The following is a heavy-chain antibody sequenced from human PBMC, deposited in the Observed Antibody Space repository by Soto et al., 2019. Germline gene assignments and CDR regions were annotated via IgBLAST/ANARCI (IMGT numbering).Heavy chain of an antibody. CDR1: GFAFSNYA. J-gene: IGHJ4*02. Sequence: QVQVVESGGGVVQPGRSLRLSCAASGFAFSNYAMHWVRQAPGKGLEWVAVISYDGSNKYYADSVKGRLTISRDNSKNTAYLQLNSLRAEDTAVYFCARAGFNYYFDYWGLGTLVTVSS. CDR2: ISYDGSNK. CDR3: ARAGFNYYFDY. V-gene: IGHV3-30-3*01.